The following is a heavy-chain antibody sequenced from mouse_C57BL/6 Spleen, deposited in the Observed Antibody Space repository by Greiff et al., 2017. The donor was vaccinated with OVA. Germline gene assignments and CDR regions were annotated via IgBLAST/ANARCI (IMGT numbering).Heavy chain of an antibody. CDR2: ISDGGSYT. J-gene: IGHJ4*01. D-gene: IGHD1-1*01. V-gene: IGHV5-4*01. CDR1: GFTFSSYA. Sequence: EVQLQESGGGLVKPGGSLKLSCAASGFTFSSYAMSWVRQTPEKRLEWVATISDGGSYTYYPDNVKGRFTISRDNAKNNLYLQMSHLKSEDTAMYYCARGYYGSEGAMDYWGQGTSVTVSS. CDR3: ARGYYGSEGAMDY.